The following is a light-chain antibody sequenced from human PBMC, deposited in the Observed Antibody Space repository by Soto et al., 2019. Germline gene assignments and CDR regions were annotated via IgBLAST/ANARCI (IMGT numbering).Light chain of an antibody. Sequence: DRVITQSPDTLSVSPGERVSLSCRASRSVSSNLAWYQQKPGQAPSLLIYGASTRATGIPARFSGSGAGTEFTLTISSLQSEDFAAYYCQQYNNWHPITFGQGTRLEIK. CDR3: QQYNNWHPIT. CDR2: GAS. V-gene: IGKV3-15*01. CDR1: RSVSSN. J-gene: IGKJ5*01.